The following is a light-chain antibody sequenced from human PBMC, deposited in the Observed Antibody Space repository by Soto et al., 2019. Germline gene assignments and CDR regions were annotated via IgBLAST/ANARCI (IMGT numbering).Light chain of an antibody. V-gene: IGKV3-20*01. CDR2: GAS. J-gene: IGKJ1*01. CDR1: QSVSSSY. Sequence: EIVLTQSPGPLSLSPGERATLSCRASQSVSSSYLAWYQQKPGQAPRLLIYGASSSATGIPGRFSGSGSGTYFTLTISRLEPEDFAVDSWHDYNFWPRSFGQGTNVEIK. CDR3: HDYNFWPRS.